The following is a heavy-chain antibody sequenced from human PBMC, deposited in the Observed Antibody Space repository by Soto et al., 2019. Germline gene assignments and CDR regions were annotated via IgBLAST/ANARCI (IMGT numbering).Heavy chain of an antibody. Sequence: AETLSLTCTVSGGSISSTTYYWNWIRQSPVKGLEWIGSIYDGGSTFYNPSLKSRVTISVDTSKNQFSLTLTSVTAADTAFYYCARRYNWFGPWGQGTLVTVSS. CDR2: IYDGGST. CDR3: ARRYNWFGP. V-gene: IGHV4-39*01. CDR1: GGSISSTTYY. J-gene: IGHJ5*02.